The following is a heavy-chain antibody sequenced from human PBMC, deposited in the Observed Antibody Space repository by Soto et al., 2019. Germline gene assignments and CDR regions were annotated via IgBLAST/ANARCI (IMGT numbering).Heavy chain of an antibody. J-gene: IGHJ6*03. CDR1: GDSVSSNSAA. D-gene: IGHD2-15*01. Sequence: SQTLSLTCAISGDSVSSNSAAWTWIRQSPSRGLEWLGRTYYRSKWYNDYAVSVKSRITINPDTSKNQFSLQLNSVTPEDTAVYYCARDGRAQNSLYYYYMDVWGKGTTVTVSS. V-gene: IGHV6-1*01. CDR3: ARDGRAQNSLYYYYMDV. CDR2: TYYRSKWYN.